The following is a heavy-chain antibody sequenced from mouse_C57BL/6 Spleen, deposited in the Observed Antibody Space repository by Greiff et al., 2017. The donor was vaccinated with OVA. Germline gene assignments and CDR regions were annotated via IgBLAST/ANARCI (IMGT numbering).Heavy chain of an antibody. Sequence: VQLQQPGAELVRPGSSVKLSCKASGYTFTSYWMHWVKQRPIQGLEWIGNIDPSDSETHYNQKFKDKATLTVDKSSSTAYMQLSSLTSEDSAVYYCARGEYYYGSSFLAYWGQGTLVTVSA. D-gene: IGHD1-1*01. V-gene: IGHV1-52*01. J-gene: IGHJ3*01. CDR3: ARGEYYYGSSFLAY. CDR2: IDPSDSET. CDR1: GYTFTSYW.